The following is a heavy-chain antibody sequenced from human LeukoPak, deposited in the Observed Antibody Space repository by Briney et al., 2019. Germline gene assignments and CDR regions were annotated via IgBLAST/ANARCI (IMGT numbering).Heavy chain of an antibody. Sequence: SETLSLTCGVSGGPFSGYFWSWIRQSSGKGLEWIGEIHNSGTTNYNTSLNSRDTISEDTSKNQFYLNLNSVTAADTAVYYCARRYYYNLGSFPFDSWGQGTLVTVSS. CDR2: IHNSGTT. CDR1: GGPFSGYF. D-gene: IGHD3-10*01. CDR3: ARRYYYNLGSFPFDS. J-gene: IGHJ4*02. V-gene: IGHV4-34*01.